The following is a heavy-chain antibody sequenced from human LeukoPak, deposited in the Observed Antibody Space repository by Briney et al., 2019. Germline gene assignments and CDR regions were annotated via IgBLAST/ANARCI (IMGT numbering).Heavy chain of an antibody. CDR3: ARGRGVDRFDY. V-gene: IGHV3-11*04. CDR2: ISSSGNTI. Sequence: PGGSLRLSCAASGFTFSDYYMSWLRQAPGKGLEWISYISSSGNTIYYADSVKGRFTISRDNAKNSLYLQMNSLRAEDTAIYYCARGRGVDRFDYWGQGTLVTVSA. D-gene: IGHD3-16*01. J-gene: IGHJ4*02. CDR1: GFTFSDYY.